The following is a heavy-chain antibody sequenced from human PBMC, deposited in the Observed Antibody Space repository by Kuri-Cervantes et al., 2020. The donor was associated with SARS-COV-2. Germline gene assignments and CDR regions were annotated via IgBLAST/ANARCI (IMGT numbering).Heavy chain of an antibody. CDR1: GGSISSYY. D-gene: IGHD6-13*01. V-gene: IGHV4-59*01. CDR2: IYYSGST. Sequence: SETLSLTCTVSGGSISSYYWCWIRQPPGKGLEWIGYIYYSGSTNYNPSLKSRVTVSVDTSKNQFSLKLSSVTAADTAVYYCARDGGSSWDFDYWGQGNLVTVSS. CDR3: ARDGGSSWDFDY. J-gene: IGHJ4*02.